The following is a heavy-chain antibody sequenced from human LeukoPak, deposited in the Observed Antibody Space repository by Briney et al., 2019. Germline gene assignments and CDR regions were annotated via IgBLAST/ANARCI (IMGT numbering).Heavy chain of an antibody. J-gene: IGHJ4*02. V-gene: IGHV3-23*01. CDR1: GFTFSSYS. Sequence: XGSLRLSCAASGFTFSSYSMTWVRQTPGKGLEWVSGISDSGDSTYYADSVKGRFTISRDNSRNTLYLEMNSLRAEDTAVYYCTKWSGFGNDWGQGTLVTVSS. D-gene: IGHD3-10*01. CDR2: ISDSGDST. CDR3: TKWSGFGND.